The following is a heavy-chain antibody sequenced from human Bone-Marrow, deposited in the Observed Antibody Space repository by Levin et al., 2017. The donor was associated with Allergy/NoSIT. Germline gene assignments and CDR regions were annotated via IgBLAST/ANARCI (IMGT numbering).Heavy chain of an antibody. Sequence: PPASVKVSCKASGGTFSSHGIAWVRQAPGQGLEWMGGIIPIFGPPNYAQKFQGRVTISADESTNTAYMELSSLRSDDTAVFYCARLTGDCSGGACLSRYFYYYMDVWGKGTTVTVSS. V-gene: IGHV1-69*13. D-gene: IGHD2-15*01. J-gene: IGHJ6*03. CDR2: IIPIFGPP. CDR3: ARLTGDCSGGACLSRYFYYYMDV. CDR1: GGTFSSHG.